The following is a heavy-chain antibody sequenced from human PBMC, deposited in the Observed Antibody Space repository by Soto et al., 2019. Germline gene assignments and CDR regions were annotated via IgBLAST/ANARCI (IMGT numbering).Heavy chain of an antibody. V-gene: IGHV1-8*01. Sequence: VKVSCKASGYTFTNNDVTWVRQATGQGLEWMGRMNPGSGDTGYAQKFQGRVTMTRNISIATAYMELSSLRSEDTAIYYCARMASFGSLNWFDPWGQGTLVTVSS. CDR3: ARMASFGSLNWFDP. CDR1: GYTFTNND. D-gene: IGHD5-18*01. CDR2: MNPGSGDT. J-gene: IGHJ5*02.